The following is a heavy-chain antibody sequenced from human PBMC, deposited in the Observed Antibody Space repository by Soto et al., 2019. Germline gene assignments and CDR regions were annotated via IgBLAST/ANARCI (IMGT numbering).Heavy chain of an antibody. Sequence: GVSLRLSFAASGFTFSSYSMSWVRQAPGKGLEWVSAISGSGGSTYYADSVKGRFTISRDNSKNTLYLQMNSLRAEDTAVYYCAKENGYSSSWFEFDYWGQGTLVTVSS. CDR1: GFTFSSYS. D-gene: IGHD6-13*01. CDR3: AKENGYSSSWFEFDY. V-gene: IGHV3-23*01. CDR2: ISGSGGST. J-gene: IGHJ4*02.